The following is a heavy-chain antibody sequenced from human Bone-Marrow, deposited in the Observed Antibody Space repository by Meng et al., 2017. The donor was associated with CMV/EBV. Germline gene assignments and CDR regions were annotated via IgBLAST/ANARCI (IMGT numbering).Heavy chain of an antibody. D-gene: IGHD6-19*01. V-gene: IGHV3-53*01. CDR2: IYSGGST. CDR1: GFTFSSYW. Sequence: GESLNISCAASGFTFSSYWMHWVRQAPGKGLEWVSVIYSGGSTYYADSVKGRFTISRDNSKNTLYLQMNSLRAEDTAVYYCARGSSGPLDYWGQGTLVTVSS. CDR3: ARGSSGPLDY. J-gene: IGHJ4*02.